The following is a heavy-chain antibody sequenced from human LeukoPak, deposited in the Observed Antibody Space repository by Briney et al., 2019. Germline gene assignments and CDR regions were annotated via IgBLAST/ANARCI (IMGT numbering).Heavy chain of an antibody. J-gene: IGHJ4*02. CDR3: ARDLYSYGSPYYFDY. V-gene: IGHV3-21*01. CDR2: ISSSSSYI. Sequence: GSLRLSCAASGFTFSSYSMNWVRQAPGKGLEWVPSISSSSSYIYYADSVKGRFTISRDNAKNSLYLQMNSLRAEDTAVYYCARDLYSYGSPYYFDYWGQGTLVTVSS. CDR1: GFTFSSYS. D-gene: IGHD5-18*01.